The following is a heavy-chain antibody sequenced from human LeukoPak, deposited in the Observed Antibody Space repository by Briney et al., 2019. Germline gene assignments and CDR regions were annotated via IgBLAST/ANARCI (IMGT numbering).Heavy chain of an antibody. D-gene: IGHD4-17*01. V-gene: IGHV4-59*01. CDR1: GGSIGSYF. Sequence: SETLSLTCSVSGGSIGSYFWSWIRQPAGKGLEWIGYIYYSGSTNYNPSLKSRVTISVDTSRNQFSLKLSSVTAADTAMYYCARERYGDSVDYWGQGTLVTVSS. J-gene: IGHJ4*02. CDR2: IYYSGST. CDR3: ARERYGDSVDY.